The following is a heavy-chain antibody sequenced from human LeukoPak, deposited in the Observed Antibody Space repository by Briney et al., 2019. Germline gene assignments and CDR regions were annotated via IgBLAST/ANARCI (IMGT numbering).Heavy chain of an antibody. V-gene: IGHV4-31*03. CDR1: GGSISSGGYY. J-gene: IGHJ4*02. CDR3: AKDGGSHLFDY. CDR2: IYYSGST. D-gene: IGHD1-26*01. Sequence: SETLSLTCTVSGGSISSGGYYWSWIRQHPGTGLEWIGYIYYSGSTYYNPSLKSRVTISVDTFKNQFSLKLSSVTAADTAVYYCAKDGGSHLFDYWGQGALVTVSS.